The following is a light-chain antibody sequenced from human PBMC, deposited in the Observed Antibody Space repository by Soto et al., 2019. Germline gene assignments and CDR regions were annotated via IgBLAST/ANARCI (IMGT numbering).Light chain of an antibody. Sequence: EILMTQSPATLSVSPGERATLSCRASQTISTNVAWYQQKPGQDPRLLLYDASTRATDVPPRFSGSGSGTDFHLTISSLQSEDFAVYYCQLCNSSHPFFTFGPGTKVEI. V-gene: IGKV3-15*01. CDR3: QLCNSSHPFFT. J-gene: IGKJ3*01. CDR1: QTISTN. CDR2: DAS.